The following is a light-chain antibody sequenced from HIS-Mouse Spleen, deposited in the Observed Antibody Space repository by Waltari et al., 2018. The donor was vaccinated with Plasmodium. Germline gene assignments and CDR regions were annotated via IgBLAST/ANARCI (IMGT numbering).Light chain of an antibody. Sequence: EIVLTQSPATLSLSPGERATLSCRASQSVSSYLAWYQQKPSQAPRLLIYDASNRATGIPARFIGSGSETDFTLTISSLEPEDFAGYYCQQRSNWPPLTFGGGTKVEIK. CDR2: DAS. V-gene: IGKV3-11*01. CDR3: QQRSNWPPLT. CDR1: QSVSSY. J-gene: IGKJ4*01.